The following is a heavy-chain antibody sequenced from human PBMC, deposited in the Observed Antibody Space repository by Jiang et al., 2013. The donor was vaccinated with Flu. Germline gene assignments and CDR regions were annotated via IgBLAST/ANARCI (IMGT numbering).Heavy chain of an antibody. CDR3: ARHGARDRGYSYGYRYFDL. Sequence: GSGLVKPSETLSLTCTVSGGSISSSSYYWGWIRQPPGKGLEWIGSIYYSGSTYYNPSLKSRVTISVDTSKNQFSLKLSSVTAADTAAYYCARHGARDRGYSYGYRYFDLWGRGTLVTVSS. D-gene: IGHD5-18*01. CDR2: IYYSGST. J-gene: IGHJ2*01. CDR1: GGSISSSSYY. V-gene: IGHV4-39*01.